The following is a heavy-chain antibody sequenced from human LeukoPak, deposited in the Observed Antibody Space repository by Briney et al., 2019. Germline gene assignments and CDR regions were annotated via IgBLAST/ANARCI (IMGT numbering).Heavy chain of an antibody. D-gene: IGHD3-22*01. Sequence: ETLSLTCAVYGGSFSGYYWSWVRQAPGKGLEWVGRIKSNNDGGTTDYAAPVKGRFTISRDDSKNTLYLQMSSLKSEDTAVYYCSRDTLRRIVESASWGQGTLVTVSS. CDR3: SRDTLRRIVESAS. J-gene: IGHJ5*02. V-gene: IGHV3-15*01. CDR1: GGSFSGYY. CDR2: IKSNNDGGTT.